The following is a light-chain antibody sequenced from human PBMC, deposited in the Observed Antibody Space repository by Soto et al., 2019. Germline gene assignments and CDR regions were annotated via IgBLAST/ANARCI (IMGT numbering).Light chain of an antibody. V-gene: IGLV2-14*03. CDR2: DVN. J-gene: IGLJ2*01. CDR1: SSDIGAYNF. Sequence: QSVLTQPASVSGSPGQSITISCTGTSSDIGAYNFVSWYQQHPGKAPKLMLYDVNIRPSGVSNRFSGSKSGNTASLTISGLQAEDEADYYCTSWTTSTTMLFGGGTKRTVL. CDR3: TSWTTSTTML.